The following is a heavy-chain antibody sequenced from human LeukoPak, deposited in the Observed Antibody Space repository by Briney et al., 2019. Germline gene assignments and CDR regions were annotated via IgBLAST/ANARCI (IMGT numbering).Heavy chain of an antibody. D-gene: IGHD1-1*01. Sequence: GGSLRLSCAASGFTFSCYSMNWVRQAPGKGLEWVSYISSSSSSIYYADSVKGRFTISRDNARNSLYLQMNSLRAEDTAVYYCARTGNYYYYYMDVWGKGTTVTVSS. V-gene: IGHV3-48*04. CDR2: ISSSSSSI. J-gene: IGHJ6*03. CDR1: GFTFSCYS. CDR3: ARTGNYYYYYMDV.